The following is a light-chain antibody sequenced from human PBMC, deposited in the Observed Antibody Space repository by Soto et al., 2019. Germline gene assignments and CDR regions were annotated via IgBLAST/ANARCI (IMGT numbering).Light chain of an antibody. CDR3: QQYKSSST. J-gene: IGKJ1*01. CDR2: KAS. V-gene: IGKV1-5*03. CDR1: ESISIW. Sequence: DIHMTQTPSTLSASVGDTVTITCRASESISIWLAWYQQKPGKAPNLLINKASSLQSEVPSSFSGSGSGTEFPLTITSLQPDDFGLYYCQQYKSSSTFGQGTKVDIK.